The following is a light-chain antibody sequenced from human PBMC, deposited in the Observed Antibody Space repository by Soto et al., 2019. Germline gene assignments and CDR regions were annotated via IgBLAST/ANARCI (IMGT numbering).Light chain of an antibody. Sequence: DIQMTQSPSSLSASVEDRVIITCRASQSISNHLNWYQQKPGKAPKLLIFAASSLQSGVPSRFSGSRSGPDFTLTISSLQPEDFATYYCQQSYSRPPTFAQGTKVEIK. CDR3: QQSYSRPPT. CDR1: QSISNH. CDR2: AAS. J-gene: IGKJ1*01. V-gene: IGKV1-39*01.